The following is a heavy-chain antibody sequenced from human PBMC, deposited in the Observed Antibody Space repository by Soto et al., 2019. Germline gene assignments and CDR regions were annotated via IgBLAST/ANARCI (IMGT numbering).Heavy chain of an antibody. CDR1: GLTVSGKKY. CDR2: LYDVDGT. CDR3: ASWHLREHAYDI. Sequence: DVQLVESGGGLIQPGESLRLSCAAFGLTVSGKKYMAWVRQAPGKGLEWISALYDVDGTYYADSVKGRFTTSRDSSKTTVYLQMNSLRPDDTAVYYCASWHLREHAYDIWGQGTTFTVSS. J-gene: IGHJ3*02. D-gene: IGHD4-17*01. V-gene: IGHV3-53*01.